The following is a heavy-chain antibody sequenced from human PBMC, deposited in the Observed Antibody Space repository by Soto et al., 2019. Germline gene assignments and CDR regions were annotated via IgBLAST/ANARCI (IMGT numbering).Heavy chain of an antibody. CDR2: MYYTGVT. V-gene: IGHV4-61*01. Sequence: XETLSLTCSVSGCSVRSGNHFWNWIRQPPGRGLEWLGYMYYTGVTNYNPSLKSRVSMSVDTSKNQFSLKLTSLTAADTAVYYCARGGEPLGYYGLDVWGQGTTVTVSS. D-gene: IGHD3-10*01. CDR3: ARGGEPLGYYGLDV. CDR1: GCSVRSGNHF. J-gene: IGHJ6*02.